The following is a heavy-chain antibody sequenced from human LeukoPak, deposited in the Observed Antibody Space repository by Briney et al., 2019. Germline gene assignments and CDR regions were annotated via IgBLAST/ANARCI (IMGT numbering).Heavy chain of an antibody. Sequence: ASVKVFCKASGYTFTGYYMHWVRQAPGQGPEWMGWINLHSGGTNYARNFQGRVTMTRDTSITTAYMELSGLTSDDTATYYCAREPPAYCGADCYALGYWGQGALVTVSS. D-gene: IGHD2-21*02. CDR3: AREPPAYCGADCYALGY. V-gene: IGHV1-2*02. J-gene: IGHJ4*02. CDR1: GYTFTGYY. CDR2: INLHSGGT.